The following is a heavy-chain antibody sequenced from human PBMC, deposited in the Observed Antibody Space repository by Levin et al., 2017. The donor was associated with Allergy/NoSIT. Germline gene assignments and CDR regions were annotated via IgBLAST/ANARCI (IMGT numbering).Heavy chain of an antibody. V-gene: IGHV3-13*01. CDR2: INTAGDT. D-gene: IGHD3-10*01. Sequence: AASVKVSCAASGFTFSSYDMHWVRQATGKGLAWISCINTAGDTYYPDSVKGRFTISRENAKNSLFLQMNSLRAGDTAVYYCARVHRGAFDIWGQGTMVTVSS. CDR1: GFTFSSYD. J-gene: IGHJ3*02. CDR3: ARVHRGAFDI.